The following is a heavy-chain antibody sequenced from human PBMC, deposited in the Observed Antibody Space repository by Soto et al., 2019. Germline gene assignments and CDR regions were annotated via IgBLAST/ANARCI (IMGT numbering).Heavy chain of an antibody. CDR1: GDSITSGGYY. D-gene: IGHD3-22*01. V-gene: IGHV4-31*03. J-gene: IGHJ4*02. Sequence: SETLSLTCTVTGDSITSGGYYWSWIRQHPGKGLEWLGYIYGSGGSGSTLYNPSLKSRITLSVDTSKTQFSLNLSSVTVADTAVYYCARASVLDYYDSSGYYIDYWGQGTLVTVSS. CDR2: IYGSGGSGST. CDR3: ARASVLDYYDSSGYYIDY.